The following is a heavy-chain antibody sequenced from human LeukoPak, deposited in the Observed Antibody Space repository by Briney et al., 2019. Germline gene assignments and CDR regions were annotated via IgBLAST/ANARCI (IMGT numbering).Heavy chain of an antibody. CDR3: ARDWGVSARPGYMDV. J-gene: IGHJ6*03. CDR1: GGSISNYY. V-gene: IGHV4-59*01. Sequence: SGTLSLTCTVSGGSISNYYWSWIRQPPGKGLEWIGYIYYSGSTKYNPSLKSRVTISVDTSKNQFSLRLSSVTAADTAVYYCARDWGVSARPGYMDVWGKGTTVTVSS. CDR2: IYYSGST. D-gene: IGHD6-6*01.